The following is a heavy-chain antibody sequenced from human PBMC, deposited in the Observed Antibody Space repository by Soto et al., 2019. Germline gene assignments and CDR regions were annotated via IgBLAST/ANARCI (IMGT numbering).Heavy chain of an antibody. D-gene: IGHD2-8*02. J-gene: IGHJ5*02. CDR1: GLSFRNCS. CDR2: ISGSGDNT. Sequence: GCMRLSCAAFGLSFRNCSMSSFRQAPGTGLEWVSSISGSGDNTYYLDSVKGRFTISRDNSKNTLYLHMNSLGAEDTVVYFWAKHHPSTSYWSYDP. CDR3: AKHHPSTSYWSYDP. V-gene: IGHV3-23*01.